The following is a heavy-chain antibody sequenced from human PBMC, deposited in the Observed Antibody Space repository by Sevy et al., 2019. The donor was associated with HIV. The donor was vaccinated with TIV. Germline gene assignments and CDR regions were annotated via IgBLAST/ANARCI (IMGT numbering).Heavy chain of an antibody. CDR2: IRGKANNYAT. D-gene: IGHD3-22*01. J-gene: IGHJ4*02. CDR3: SIYYDIRVFDS. Sequence: GGSLRLSCAGSGFTFSDAAIHWVRQASGKGLEWLGRIRGKANNYATGYAASVKDRFSISRNDLKDTAYLQMNSLRTEDAAMYYCSIYYDIRVFDSWGQGTQVTVSS. CDR1: GFTFSDAA. V-gene: IGHV3-73*01.